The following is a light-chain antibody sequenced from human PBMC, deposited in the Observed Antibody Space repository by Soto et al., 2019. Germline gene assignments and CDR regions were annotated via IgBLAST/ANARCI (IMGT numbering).Light chain of an antibody. CDR2: GNS. V-gene: IGLV1-40*01. J-gene: IGLJ1*01. Sequence: QSVLTQPPSVSWAPGERFTISFTGSISNIGAGYDVHCYQQLPVTAPKPLIYGNSNRPSGSPDRLSGYKSGTSASLAITGLQPEDEADYYCQSYDSSLSGSYVFGTWTKVPVL. CDR3: QSYDSSLSGSYV. CDR1: ISNIGAGYD.